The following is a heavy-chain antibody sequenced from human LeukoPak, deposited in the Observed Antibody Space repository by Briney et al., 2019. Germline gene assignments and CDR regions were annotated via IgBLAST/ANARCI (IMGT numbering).Heavy chain of an antibody. Sequence: SETLSLTCTVSGDSINNYFWSWIRQPPGKGLEWIGCIHNTGSSNYNPSLKSRVSFSVDTSENPLSLRLNSMTAADTAVYYCASLGGYYDSSNSSQLETFDIWGQGTMVTVSS. D-gene: IGHD3-10*01. CDR2: IHNTGSS. J-gene: IGHJ3*02. V-gene: IGHV4-59*01. CDR1: GDSINNYF. CDR3: ASLGGYYDSSNSSQLETFDI.